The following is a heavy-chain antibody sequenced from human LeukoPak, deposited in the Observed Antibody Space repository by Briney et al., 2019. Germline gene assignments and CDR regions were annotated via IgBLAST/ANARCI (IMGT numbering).Heavy chain of an antibody. J-gene: IGHJ4*02. D-gene: IGHD3-3*01. CDR1: GGSFGGYY. Sequence: SETLSLTCAVYGGSFGGYYWSWIRQPPGKGLEWIGEINHSGSTNYNPSLKSRVTISVDTSKNQFSLKLSSVTAADTAVYYCARGPLNYDFWSGYQIDYWGQGTLVTVSS. CDR3: ARGPLNYDFWSGYQIDY. CDR2: INHSGST. V-gene: IGHV4-34*01.